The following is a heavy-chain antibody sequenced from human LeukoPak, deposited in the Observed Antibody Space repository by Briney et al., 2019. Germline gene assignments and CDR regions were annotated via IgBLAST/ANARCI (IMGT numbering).Heavy chain of an antibody. D-gene: IGHD6-19*01. CDR3: ATGVPGTGGRAIDY. V-gene: IGHV1-2*02. CDR2: INTRSGGT. J-gene: IGHJ4*02. CDR1: GSTFSDYY. Sequence: ASVKVSCKSSGSTFSDYYMRWVRLAPGQGLEWMGWINTRSGGTKYQEKFQDRVTMTRDASISTAYMELSRLRSDDTAVYYCATGVPGTGGRAIDYWGQGTLVTVSS.